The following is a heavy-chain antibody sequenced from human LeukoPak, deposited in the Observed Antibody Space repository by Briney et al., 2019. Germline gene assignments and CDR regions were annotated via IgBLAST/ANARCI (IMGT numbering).Heavy chain of an antibody. D-gene: IGHD6-6*01. CDR2: IYYSGST. V-gene: IGHV4-39*07. CDR1: GGSISSSSYY. Sequence: PSETLSLTCTVSGGSISSSSYYWGWIRQPPGKGLEWIGSIYYSGSTYYNPSLKSRVTISVDTSKNQFSLKLSSVTAADTAVYYCARKLPETRRTSSSSIWFDPWGQGTLVTVSS. CDR3: ARKLPETRRTSSSSIWFDP. J-gene: IGHJ5*02.